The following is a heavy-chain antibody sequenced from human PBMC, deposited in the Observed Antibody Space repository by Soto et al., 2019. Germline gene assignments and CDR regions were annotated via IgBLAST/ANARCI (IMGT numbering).Heavy chain of an antibody. CDR3: ARDLYCSSTSCPTGYYYGMDV. V-gene: IGHV4-31*03. CDR1: GGSISSGGYY. Sequence: SETLSLTCTVSGGSISSGGYYWSWIRQHPGKGLEWIGYIYYSGSTYYNPSLKSRVTISVDTSKNQFSLKLSSVTAADTAVYYCARDLYCSSTSCPTGYYYGMDVWGQGTTVTVSS. CDR2: IYYSGST. D-gene: IGHD2-2*01. J-gene: IGHJ6*02.